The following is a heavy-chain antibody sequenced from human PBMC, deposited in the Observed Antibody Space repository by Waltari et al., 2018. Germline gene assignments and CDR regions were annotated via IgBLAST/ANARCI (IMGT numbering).Heavy chain of an antibody. D-gene: IGHD6-13*01. CDR2: RREDEGKK. CDR1: GFTFSGYG. CDR3: AKEGGSSWDFDY. J-gene: IGHJ4*02. Sequence: QVQLVESGGGVVQPGGSLRLSCAASGFTFSGYGMHWVRQAPGKGRGGVEVRREDEGKKYYADSGKGRFTISRDNSKNTLYLQMNSRRTEDTAVYYCAKEGGSSWDFDYWGQGALVTVSS. V-gene: IGHV3-30*02.